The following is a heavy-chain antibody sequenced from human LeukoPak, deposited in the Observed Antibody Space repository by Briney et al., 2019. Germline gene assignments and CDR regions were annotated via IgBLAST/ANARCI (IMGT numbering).Heavy chain of an antibody. D-gene: IGHD3-10*01. Sequence: SKTLSLTCAVSGGSISSGGYSWSWIRQPPGKGLEWIGYIYHSGSTYYNPSLKSRVTISVDRSKNQFSLKLSSVTAADTAVYYCARASRGYYYYGMDVWGKGTTVTVSS. CDR2: IYHSGST. CDR1: GGSISSGGYS. J-gene: IGHJ6*04. CDR3: ARASRGYYYYGMDV. V-gene: IGHV4-30-2*01.